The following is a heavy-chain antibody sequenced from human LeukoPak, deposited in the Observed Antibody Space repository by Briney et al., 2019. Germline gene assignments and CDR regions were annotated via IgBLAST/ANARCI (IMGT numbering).Heavy chain of an antibody. V-gene: IGHV1-18*01. Sequence: ASVKVSRKASGYTFTSYGISWVRQALGQGLEWMGWISAYNGNTNYAQKLQGRVTMTTDTSTSTAYMELRSLRSDDTAVYYCARDGRRYCSSTSCYLGYWGQGTLVTVSS. D-gene: IGHD2-2*01. J-gene: IGHJ4*02. CDR3: ARDGRRYCSSTSCYLGY. CDR1: GYTFTSYG. CDR2: ISAYNGNT.